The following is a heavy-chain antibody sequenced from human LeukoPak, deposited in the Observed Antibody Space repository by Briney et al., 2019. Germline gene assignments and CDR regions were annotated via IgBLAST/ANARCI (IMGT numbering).Heavy chain of an antibody. V-gene: IGHV4-34*01. CDR3: AHYDSGTYYALDY. CDR1: GGSFSGYY. J-gene: IGHJ4*02. D-gene: IGHD3-10*01. CDR2: IYHSGIT. Sequence: SETLSLTCAVYGGSFSGYYWSWIRQPPGKGLEWIGSIYHSGITYYNPSLKSRVIVSMDTSKNQFSLKLSSVTAADAAVYYCAHYDSGTYYALDYWGQGTLVTVSS.